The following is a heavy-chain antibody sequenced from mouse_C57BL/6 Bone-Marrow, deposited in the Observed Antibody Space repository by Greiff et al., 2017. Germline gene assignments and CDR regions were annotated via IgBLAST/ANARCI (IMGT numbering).Heavy chain of an antibody. J-gene: IGHJ3*01. V-gene: IGHV1-64*01. CDR2: IHPNSGST. CDR1: GYTFTSYW. CDR3: ARWSMGYDGGFAY. Sequence: VQLQQPGAELVKPGASVKLSCKASGYTFTSYWMHWVKQRPGQGIEWIGMIHPNSGSTNYNEKFKSKATLTVDKSSSTAYMQLSSLTSEDSAVYYCARWSMGYDGGFAYWGQGTLVTVSA. D-gene: IGHD2-2*01.